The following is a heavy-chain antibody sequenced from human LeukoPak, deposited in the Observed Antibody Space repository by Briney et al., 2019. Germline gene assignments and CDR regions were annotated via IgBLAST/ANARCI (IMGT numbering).Heavy chain of an antibody. CDR3: ARGFDWDTTMGY. D-gene: IGHD3-9*01. J-gene: IGHJ4*02. V-gene: IGHV3-74*01. Sequence: GGSLRLFCAASGFTFSSYWMHWVRQAPGKGLVWVSRISGDGSRTTYADSVKGRYTISRDNAKNTLYLQMNSLRAEDTAVYYRARGFDWDTTMGYWGQGTLVTVSS. CDR1: GFTFSSYW. CDR2: ISGDGSRT.